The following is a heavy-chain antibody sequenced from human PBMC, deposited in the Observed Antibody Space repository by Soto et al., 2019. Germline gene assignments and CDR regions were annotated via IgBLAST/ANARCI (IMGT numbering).Heavy chain of an antibody. CDR2: ISTPNGNT. CDR3: ARRVQVWLPDYYGMDV. Sequence: QAQLVQSGAEVKKPGASVNVSCKASGYDYVTYAITWVRQRPGQGLEWMGWISTPNGNTDYAQNFQGRATITTDTSTRIDHLELRSLRSDDTAVYYCARRVQVWLPDYYGMDVWGQGTTVTVSS. CDR1: GYDYVTYA. V-gene: IGHV1-18*01. J-gene: IGHJ6*02. D-gene: IGHD5-18*01.